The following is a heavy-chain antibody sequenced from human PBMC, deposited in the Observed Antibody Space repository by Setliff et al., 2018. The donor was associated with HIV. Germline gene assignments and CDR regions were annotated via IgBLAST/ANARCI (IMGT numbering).Heavy chain of an antibody. V-gene: IGHV4-59*02. CDR1: GGSVRRNY. J-gene: IGHJ4*02. D-gene: IGHD3-3*02. Sequence: SETLSLTCTVSGGSVRRNYWGWIRQPPGRGLEWIGYISYNGGTNYNPSLKSRVAISLDTSKNQFSLKMRSVTAADTATYYCARDTFYLDYWGQGALVTVSS. CDR3: ARDTFYLDY. CDR2: ISYNGGT.